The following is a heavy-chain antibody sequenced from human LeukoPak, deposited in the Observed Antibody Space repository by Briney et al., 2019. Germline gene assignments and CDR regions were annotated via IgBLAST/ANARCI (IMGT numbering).Heavy chain of an antibody. CDR1: GYTFTNYY. D-gene: IGHD3-22*01. Sequence: GASVSVSCKASGYTFTNYYMHWVRQAPGQGLEWMGLINPSGGSTSYAQKFQGRVTMTRDTSTSTVYMELSRLRSEDTAVYYCASLASGSSGYGFYGMDVWGQGTTVTVSS. J-gene: IGHJ6*02. CDR2: INPSGGST. V-gene: IGHV1-46*01. CDR3: ASLASGSSGYGFYGMDV.